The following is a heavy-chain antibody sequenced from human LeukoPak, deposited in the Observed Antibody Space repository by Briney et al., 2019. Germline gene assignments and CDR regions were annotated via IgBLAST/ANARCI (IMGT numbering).Heavy chain of an antibody. V-gene: IGHV3-23*01. CDR1: GFSFSNYA. J-gene: IGHJ4*02. Sequence: GGSLRLSCAASGFSFSNYAMYWVRQSPGKGLEWVSGISGGGVNTYYADSVKGRFTISRDNSKNTLYLQMNSLRAEDTAVYYCAKDIPGYSSGWYVSLPGYWGQGTLVTVSS. D-gene: IGHD6-19*01. CDR2: ISGGGVNT. CDR3: AKDIPGYSSGWYVSLPGY.